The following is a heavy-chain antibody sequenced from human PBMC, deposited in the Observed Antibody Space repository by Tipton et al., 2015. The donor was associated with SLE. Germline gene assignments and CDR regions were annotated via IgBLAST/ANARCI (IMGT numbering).Heavy chain of an antibody. J-gene: IGHJ4*02. CDR3: ARDWALGLRCSVSSCYGGDY. V-gene: IGHV3-7*01. CDR2: INQDGTEK. CDR1: GLMFRSHG. D-gene: IGHD2-2*01. Sequence: SLRLSCVVSGLMFRSHGTHWVRQAPGKKPEWVANINQDGTEKNYVDSMKGRFTISRDNAQSSVFLQMDNLRVDDTAVYYCARDWALGLRCSVSSCYGGDYWGQGALVTVSS.